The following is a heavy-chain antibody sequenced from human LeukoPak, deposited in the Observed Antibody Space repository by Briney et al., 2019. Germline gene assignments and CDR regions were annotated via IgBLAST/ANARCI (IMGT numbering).Heavy chain of an antibody. J-gene: IGHJ4*02. Sequence: GGSLRLSCAASGFTFSSYAMSWVRQAPGKGLEWVSAISGSGGSTYYADSVKGRFTISRYNSKNTLYLQMNSLRAEDTAVYYCAKGSYYDSSGSPGYWGQGTLVTVSS. CDR1: GFTFSSYA. D-gene: IGHD3-22*01. CDR2: ISGSGGST. CDR3: AKGSYYDSSGSPGY. V-gene: IGHV3-23*01.